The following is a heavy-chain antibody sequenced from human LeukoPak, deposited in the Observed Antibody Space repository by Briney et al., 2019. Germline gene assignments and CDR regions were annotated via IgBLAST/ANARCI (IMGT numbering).Heavy chain of an antibody. CDR1: GGTFSSYA. J-gene: IGHJ4*02. Sequence: SVKVSCKASGGTFSSYAISWVRQAPGQGLEWMGGIIPIFGTANYAQKFQGRVTITADESTSTAYMELSSLRSEDTAVYYCARDREKYSSSSRPTGEYYFDYWGQGTLVTVSS. CDR3: ARDREKYSSSSRPTGEYYFDY. D-gene: IGHD6-6*01. CDR2: IIPIFGTA. V-gene: IGHV1-69*13.